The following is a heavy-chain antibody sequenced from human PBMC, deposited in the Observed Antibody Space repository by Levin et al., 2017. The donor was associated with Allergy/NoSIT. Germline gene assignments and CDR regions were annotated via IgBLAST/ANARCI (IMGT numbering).Heavy chain of an antibody. CDR1: GFTFSSYG. Sequence: QAGGSLRLSCAASGFTFSSYGMHWVRQAPGKGLEWVAVIWYDGSNKYYADSVKGRFTISRDNSKNTLYLQMNSLRAEDTAVYYCARALGDWVDLDYWGQGTLVTVSS. J-gene: IGHJ4*02. CDR2: IWYDGSNK. D-gene: IGHD3-10*01. CDR3: ARALGDWVDLDY. V-gene: IGHV3-33*01.